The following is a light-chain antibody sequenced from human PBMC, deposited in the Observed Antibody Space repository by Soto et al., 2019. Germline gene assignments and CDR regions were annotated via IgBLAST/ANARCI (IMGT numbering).Light chain of an antibody. CDR2: NAS. CDR1: QDISNY. J-gene: IGKJ5*01. CDR3: QQYDNLPT. Sequence: EIQMTHSPCSLSASVGDRVTVACQASQDISNYLNWYQQKPGKAPNLLIYNASNLKTGVPSRFNGSGSGTDFTVTISSLQPEDIATYYCQQYDNLPTFGQGTRLEI. V-gene: IGKV1-33*01.